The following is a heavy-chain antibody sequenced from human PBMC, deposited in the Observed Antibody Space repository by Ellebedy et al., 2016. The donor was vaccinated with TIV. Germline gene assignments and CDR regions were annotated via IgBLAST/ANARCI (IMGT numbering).Heavy chain of an antibody. CDR3: ASLWDTVPGDSYTMDV. Sequence: GESLKISCKGSGYIFTNLWISWVRQMPGKGLEWMGRIDPSNSNTNYSPSFQGHVTISADKSLSTAYLQWNNLRASDTAMYYCASLWDTVPGDSYTMDVWGQGTTVTVSS. J-gene: IGHJ6*02. D-gene: IGHD3-16*01. CDR2: IDPSNSNT. CDR1: GYIFTNLW. V-gene: IGHV5-10-1*01.